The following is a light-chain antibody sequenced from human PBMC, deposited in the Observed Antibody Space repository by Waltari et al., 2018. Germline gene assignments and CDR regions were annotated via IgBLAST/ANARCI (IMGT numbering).Light chain of an antibody. CDR3: QQHDSLPPT. CDR2: DTS. J-gene: IGKJ2*01. CDR1: QDINTY. V-gene: IGKV1-33*01. Sequence: DIQMTQSPSSLSASVGDEVTITCQASQDINTYLNWYQQRPGKPPKVLSYDTSNLQTGVPSRFSGSGSGTHFTFTISSLQPGDFATYYCQQHDSLPPTFGQGTKLEIK.